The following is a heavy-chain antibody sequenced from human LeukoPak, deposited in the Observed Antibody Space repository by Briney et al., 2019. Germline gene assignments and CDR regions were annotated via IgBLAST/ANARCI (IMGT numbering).Heavy chain of an antibody. CDR3: AKPIAAAGTDYYYMDV. V-gene: IGHV3-33*06. D-gene: IGHD6-13*01. CDR2: IWYDGSNK. Sequence: PGRSLRLSCAASGFTLSSYGMHWVRQAPGKGLEWVAVIWYDGSNKYYADSVKGRFTISRDNSKNTLYLQMNSLRAEDTAVYYCAKPIAAAGTDYYYMDVWGKGTTVTVSS. J-gene: IGHJ6*03. CDR1: GFTLSSYG.